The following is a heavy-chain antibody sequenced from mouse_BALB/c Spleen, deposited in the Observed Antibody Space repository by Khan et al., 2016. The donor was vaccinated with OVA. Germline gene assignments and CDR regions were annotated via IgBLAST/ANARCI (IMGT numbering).Heavy chain of an antibody. J-gene: IGHJ2*01. Sequence: VRLQQSGPELVRPGASVKISCKASGYSFTGYFMNWVMQSHGKSLEWIGRINPHIGETFYNQRFKDKATLTVDESSSTAHMELRSLASEDSAVYYCNRIYRSDFDYWGQGTTLTVSS. V-gene: IGHV1-20*02. CDR3: NRIYRSDFDY. CDR2: INPHIGET. CDR1: GYSFTGYF. D-gene: IGHD1-1*01.